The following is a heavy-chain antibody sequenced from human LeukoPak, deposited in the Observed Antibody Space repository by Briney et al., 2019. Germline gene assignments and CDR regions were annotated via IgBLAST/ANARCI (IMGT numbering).Heavy chain of an antibody. D-gene: IGHD6-13*01. V-gene: IGHV1-2*02. CDR2: INADIGGT. CDR3: ARYSPAPLDAFEI. CDR1: GYTFTSYA. Sequence: ASVKVSCKASGYTFTSYAMNWVRQAPGQGLEWMGWINADIGGTHYAQNFQGRVTMTRDTSTGTAYMEVSRLRSDDTAMYYCARYSPAPLDAFEIWGQGTMVSVSS. J-gene: IGHJ3*02.